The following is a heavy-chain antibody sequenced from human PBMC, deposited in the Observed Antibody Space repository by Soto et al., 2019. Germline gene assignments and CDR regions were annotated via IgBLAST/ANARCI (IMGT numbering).Heavy chain of an antibody. V-gene: IGHV3-21*04. J-gene: IGHJ5*02. CDR1: GFTFSTYS. D-gene: IGHD3-10*01. CDR2: ISSRSAYI. Sequence: GGSLRLSCAASGFTFSTYSMNWVRQAPGKGLEWVSSISSRSAYIYYADSVKGRFTISRDNAKNLLYMQMNNLRAEDTALYHCARDLPAEPMVRGVMNWFDPWGQGTLVTVSS. CDR3: ARDLPAEPMVRGVMNWFDP.